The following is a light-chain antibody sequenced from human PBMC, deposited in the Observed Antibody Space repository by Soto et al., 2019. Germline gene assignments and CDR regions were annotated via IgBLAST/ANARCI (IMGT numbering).Light chain of an antibody. V-gene: IGKV3-20*01. CDR3: QQYGDSPFT. CDR1: QSVYINS. Sequence: EVVLTQSPGTLSLSPGESATLSCRASQSVYINSLAWYQHKRGRAPRLIIYVPSTRAKAVPDRFTGSGSGTDFTLTISSLEPEDAAIYYCQQYGDSPFTFGPGTNLDIK. CDR2: VPS. J-gene: IGKJ2*01.